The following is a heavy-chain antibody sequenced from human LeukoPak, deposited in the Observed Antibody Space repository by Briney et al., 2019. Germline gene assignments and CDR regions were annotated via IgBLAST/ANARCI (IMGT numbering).Heavy chain of an antibody. Sequence: SGGSLRLSCAASGFTFSSYAMHWVRQAPGKGLEWVAVISYDGSNKYYADSVKGRFTISRDNSKNTLYLQMNSLRAEDTAVYYCASASGGSYYATTFAGYWGQGTLVTVSS. CDR3: ASASGGSYYATTFAGY. V-gene: IGHV3-30-3*01. D-gene: IGHD1-26*01. J-gene: IGHJ4*02. CDR1: GFTFSSYA. CDR2: ISYDGSNK.